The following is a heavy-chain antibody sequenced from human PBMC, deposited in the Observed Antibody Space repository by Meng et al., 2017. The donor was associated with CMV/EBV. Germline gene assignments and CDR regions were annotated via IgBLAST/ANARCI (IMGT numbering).Heavy chain of an antibody. CDR3: ARDQRDSSGYYFDY. Sequence: SGGSISSGGYYWSWIRQHPGKGLEWIGYIYYSGSTYYNTSLKSRVTISVDTSKNQFSLKLSSVTAADTAVYYCARDQRDSSGYYFDYWGQGTLVTVSS. D-gene: IGHD3-22*01. V-gene: IGHV4-31*02. J-gene: IGHJ4*02. CDR1: GGSISSGGYY. CDR2: IYYSGST.